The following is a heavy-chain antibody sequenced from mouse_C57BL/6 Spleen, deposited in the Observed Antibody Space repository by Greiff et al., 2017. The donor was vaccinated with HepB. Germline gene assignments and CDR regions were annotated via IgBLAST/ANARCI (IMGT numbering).Heavy chain of an antibody. J-gene: IGHJ3*01. Sequence: QVQLKQPGAELVRPGSSVKLSCKASGYTFTSYWMHWVKQRPIQGLEWIGNIDPSDSETHYNQKFKDKATLTVDKSSSTAYMQLSSLTSEDSAVYYCAREDYYGSSYVAYWGQGTLVTVSA. CDR3: AREDYYGSSYVAY. CDR2: IDPSDSET. CDR1: GYTFTSYW. D-gene: IGHD1-1*01. V-gene: IGHV1-52*01.